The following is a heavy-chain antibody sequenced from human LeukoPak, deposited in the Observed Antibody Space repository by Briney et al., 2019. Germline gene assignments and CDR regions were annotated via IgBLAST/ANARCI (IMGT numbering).Heavy chain of an antibody. CDR1: GFTVSDNY. V-gene: IGHV3-66*01. CDR2: IYSGGGT. D-gene: IGHD3-10*01. J-gene: IGHJ4*02. Sequence: GGSLRLSCAASGFTVSDNYMSWVRQAPGKGLEWVSVIYSGGGTYYSHSVKGRFTISRDNSKNTLYLQMNALRVEDTAVYYCVRDEGFHGSGSNWGPGTLVTVSS. CDR3: VRDEGFHGSGSN.